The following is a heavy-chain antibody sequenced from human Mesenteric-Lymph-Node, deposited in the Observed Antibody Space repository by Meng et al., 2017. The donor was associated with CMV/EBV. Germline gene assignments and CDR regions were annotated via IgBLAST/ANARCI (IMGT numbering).Heavy chain of an antibody. Sequence: GESLKISCAASGFTFSSYGMHWVRQAPGKGLEWVAFISYDGNNKNYADSVNGRFTISRDNSKNTLDLQMNGLRVEDTAVYYCARGGVVVAIKGPEYWGQGTLVTVSS. CDR2: ISYDGNNK. CDR1: GFTFSSYG. J-gene: IGHJ4*02. V-gene: IGHV3-30*06. CDR3: ARGGVVVAIKGPEY. D-gene: IGHD3-22*01.